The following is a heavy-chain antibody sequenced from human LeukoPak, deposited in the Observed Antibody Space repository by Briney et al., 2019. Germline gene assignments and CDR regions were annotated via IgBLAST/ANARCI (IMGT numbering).Heavy chain of an antibody. CDR2: FSDYKGNT. J-gene: IGHJ4*02. V-gene: IGHV1-18*01. CDR1: GYPFSSYA. D-gene: IGHD1-26*01. CDR3: ASGAYYPFDF. Sequence: GASVKVSCKGSGYPFSSYAITLVRQAPGQGLEWVGWFSDYKGNTQYGQNVQGRVTMTTEQSTSTAYMDLRNLSSDDSVVYFCASGAYYPFDFWGQGTLVAVSS.